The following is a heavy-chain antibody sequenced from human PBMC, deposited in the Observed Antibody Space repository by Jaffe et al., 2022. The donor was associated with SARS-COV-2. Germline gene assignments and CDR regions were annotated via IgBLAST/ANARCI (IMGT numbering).Heavy chain of an antibody. CDR3: ASASICSGGSCRTH. J-gene: IGHJ4*02. Sequence: EVQLVESGGDLVQPGGSLRLSCAASGFAFSNYNMNWVRQAPGKGLEWVSYISGTTSTSAIYYADSVKGRFTISRDNAKNSLYLQMNSLRVEDTAVYYCASASICSGGSCRTHWGPGTLVTVSS. D-gene: IGHD2-15*01. CDR2: ISGTTSTSAI. CDR1: GFAFSNYN. V-gene: IGHV3-48*01.